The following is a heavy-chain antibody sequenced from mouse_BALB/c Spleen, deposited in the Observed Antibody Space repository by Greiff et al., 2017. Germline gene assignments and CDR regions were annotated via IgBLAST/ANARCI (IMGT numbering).Heavy chain of an antibody. CDR3: VRGTPGAMDY. Sequence: EVKLMESGGGLVQPKGSLKLSCAASGFTFNTNAMNWVRQAPGKGLEWVARIRSKSNNYATYYADSVKDRFTISRDDSQSMLYLQMNNLKTEDTAMYYCVRGTPGAMDYWGQGTSVTVSS. CDR1: GFTFNTNA. CDR2: IRSKSNNYAT. V-gene: IGHV10S3*01. J-gene: IGHJ4*01.